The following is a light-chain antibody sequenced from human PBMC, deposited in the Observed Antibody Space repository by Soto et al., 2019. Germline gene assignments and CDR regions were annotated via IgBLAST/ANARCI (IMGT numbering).Light chain of an antibody. CDR2: EVN. CDR1: SSDIGAYNY. Sequence: QSALAQPPSASVSPGQSVTSSCTGTSSDIGAYNYVSWFQQHPGEAPKLIISEVNKRPSGVPDRFSGSKSGNTASLTVSGLQAEDEADYYCTSYGGRDNLMFGGGTQLTVL. V-gene: IGLV2-8*01. CDR3: TSYGGRDNLM. J-gene: IGLJ3*02.